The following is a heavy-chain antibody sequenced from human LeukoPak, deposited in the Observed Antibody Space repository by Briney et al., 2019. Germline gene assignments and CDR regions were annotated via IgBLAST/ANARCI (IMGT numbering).Heavy chain of an antibody. J-gene: IGHJ4*02. CDR1: GFTFDDYA. D-gene: IGHD6-19*01. CDR2: TSWNSGTI. CDR3: AKDSRPRFDTSGWYSFDY. Sequence: GGSLRLSCAASGFTFDDYAMHWVRQAPGKGLEWVAGTSWNSGTIAYGDSVKGRFTISRDNAKDSLWLQMNSLTAEDMALYYCAKDSRPRFDTSGWYSFDYWGQGTLVTVSS. V-gene: IGHV3-9*03.